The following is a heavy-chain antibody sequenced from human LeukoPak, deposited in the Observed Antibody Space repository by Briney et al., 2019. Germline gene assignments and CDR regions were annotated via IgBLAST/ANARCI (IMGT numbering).Heavy chain of an antibody. CDR1: GGSISSYY. V-gene: IGHV4-59*01. CDR2: IYYSGST. Sequence: SETLSLTCTVSGGSISSYYWSRIRQPPGKGLEWIGYIYYSGSTNYNPSLKSRVTISVDTSKNQFSLKLSSVTAADTAVYYCARSVLGGDYYDSSGYCYMDVWGKGTTVTISS. CDR3: ARSVLGGDYYDSSGYCYMDV. D-gene: IGHD3-22*01. J-gene: IGHJ6*03.